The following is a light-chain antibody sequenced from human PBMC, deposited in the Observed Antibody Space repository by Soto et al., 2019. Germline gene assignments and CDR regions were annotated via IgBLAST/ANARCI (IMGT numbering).Light chain of an antibody. CDR2: GAS. J-gene: IGKJ1*01. CDR3: QQYNNWPTWT. Sequence: EIVMTQSPATLSVSPWERATLSCRASHSVSSNLAWYQQKPGQAPRLLIYGASTRATGIPARFSGSGSGTEFTLTISSLQSEDFAVYYCQQYNNWPTWTFGQGTKVDI. V-gene: IGKV3-15*01. CDR1: HSVSSN.